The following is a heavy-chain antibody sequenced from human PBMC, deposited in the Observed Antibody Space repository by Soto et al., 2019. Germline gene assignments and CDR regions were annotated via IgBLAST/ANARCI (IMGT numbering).Heavy chain of an antibody. V-gene: IGHV1-8*01. CDR2: MEPSTGRT. D-gene: IGHD1-26*01. CDR1: GYSFPSLD. CDR3: ARGVSAGADY. J-gene: IGHJ4*02. Sequence: ASVKVSCKASGYSFPSLDINWVRQTAGQGLEWMGWMEPSTGRTGYAQKFQGRVTMTRDTSINTAYMELTTLTSDDTAFYYCARGVSAGADYWGQGTLVTVSS.